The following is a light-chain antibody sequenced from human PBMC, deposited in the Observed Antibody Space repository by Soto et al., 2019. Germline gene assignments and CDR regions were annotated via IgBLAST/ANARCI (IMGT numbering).Light chain of an antibody. CDR3: SSYAGGNVL. CDR2: EVS. V-gene: IGLV2-8*01. Sequence: QSALTQPPSASGSPGQSVTISCTGTSSDVGGYNYVSWYQQHPGKVPKVIVYEVSKRPSGVPDRFSGSKSGNTASLTVSGLQAEDEADYYCSSYAGGNVLFGGGTQLTVL. CDR1: SSDVGGYNY. J-gene: IGLJ2*01.